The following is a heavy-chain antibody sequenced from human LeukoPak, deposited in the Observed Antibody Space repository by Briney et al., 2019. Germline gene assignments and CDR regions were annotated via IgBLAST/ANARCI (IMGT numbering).Heavy chain of an antibody. Sequence: ASVKVSCKASGGTFSSYAISWVRQAPGQGLEWMGGIIPIFGTTNYAQKFQDRVTITADKSTSTAYMELSSLRSEDTAVYYCARVVGLTGYSSSWYSGYYYYMDVWGKGTTITVSS. CDR2: IIPIFGTT. V-gene: IGHV1-69*06. J-gene: IGHJ6*03. CDR1: GGTFSSYA. D-gene: IGHD6-13*01. CDR3: ARVVGLTGYSSSWYSGYYYYMDV.